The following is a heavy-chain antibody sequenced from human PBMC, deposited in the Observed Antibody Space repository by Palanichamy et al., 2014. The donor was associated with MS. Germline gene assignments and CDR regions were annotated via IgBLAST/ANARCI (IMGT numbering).Heavy chain of an antibody. CDR2: ISSSGSTI. V-gene: IGHV3-48*03. D-gene: IGHD6-6*01. CDR1: GFTFSSYE. CDR3: AREYRSSAGKAADH. Sequence: EVQLVESGGGLVQPGGSLRLSCAVSGFTFSSYEMNWVRQAPGKGLEWVSYISSSGSTIYYADSVKGRFTXSRDNAKNSLYLQMNSLRVEDTAVYYCAREYRSSAGKAADHWGQGTLVTVSS. J-gene: IGHJ4*02.